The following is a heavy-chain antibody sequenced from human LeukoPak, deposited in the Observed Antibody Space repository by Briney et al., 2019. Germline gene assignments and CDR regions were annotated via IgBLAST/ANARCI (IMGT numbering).Heavy chain of an antibody. D-gene: IGHD6-19*01. CDR1: GYTFTGYY. Sequence: ASVKVSCKASGYTFTGYYMHWVRQAPGQGLEWMGSINPNSGGTNYAQKFQGRVTMTRDTSISTAYMELSRLRSDDTAVYYCARGSSGWNPRYWFDPWGQGTLVTVSS. CDR2: INPNSGGT. CDR3: ARGSSGWNPRYWFDP. J-gene: IGHJ5*02. V-gene: IGHV1-2*02.